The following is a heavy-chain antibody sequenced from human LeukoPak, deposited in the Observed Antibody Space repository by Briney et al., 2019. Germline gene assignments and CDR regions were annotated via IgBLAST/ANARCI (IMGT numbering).Heavy chain of an antibody. J-gene: IGHJ4*02. D-gene: IGHD6-19*01. V-gene: IGHV4-61*08. Sequence: SETLSLTCAVSGGSVSSGGYYWSWIRQPPGKGLEWIGYISDSGSTNYYLSLKSRVIMSVDTSKNQFSLMLSSVTAADTAVYYCATRPGGSDRYYPYFDYWGQGALVTVSS. CDR1: GGSVSSGGYY. CDR3: ATRPGGSDRYYPYFDY. CDR2: ISDSGST.